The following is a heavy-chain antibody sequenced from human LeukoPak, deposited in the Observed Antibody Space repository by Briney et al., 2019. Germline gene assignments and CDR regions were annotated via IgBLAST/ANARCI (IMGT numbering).Heavy chain of an antibody. CDR3: AQGRLRDYYDTSGYYR. CDR1: GFTFDDYA. V-gene: IGHV3-9*01. CDR2: ISWSSGTI. J-gene: IGHJ5*02. D-gene: IGHD3-22*01. Sequence: GGSLRLSCATSGFTFDDYAMYWVRQAPGKGLEWVSGISWSSGTIAYADSVKGRFTISRDNAKDSLSLQMNSLRPEDTAFYYCAQGRLRDYYDTSGYYRWGQGTLVTVSS.